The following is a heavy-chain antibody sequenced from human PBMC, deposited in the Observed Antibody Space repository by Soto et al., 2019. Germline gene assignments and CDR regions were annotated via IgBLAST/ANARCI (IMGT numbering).Heavy chain of an antibody. Sequence: EAHLVESGGGLVQPGGSLRLSCAASGFTFSDNPMKWVRLAPGKGLEWVSHIRSDGTTIYYADSVKGRFTISRDNAKNSLYLHMNSLRDEDTAIYYCVRDHDFAFDTWGQGTLVTVSS. V-gene: IGHV3-48*02. J-gene: IGHJ4*02. D-gene: IGHD2-21*02. CDR1: GFTFSDNP. CDR2: IRSDGTTI. CDR3: VRDHDFAFDT.